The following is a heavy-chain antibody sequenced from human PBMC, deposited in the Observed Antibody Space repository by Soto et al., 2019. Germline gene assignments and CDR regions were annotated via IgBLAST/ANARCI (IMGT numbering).Heavy chain of an antibody. CDR1: GGSFSGYY. V-gene: IGHV4-34*01. CDR2: INHSGST. CDR3: ARGFGSSWYYWFDP. Sequence: SETLSLTCAVYGGSFSGYYWSWIRQPPGKGLEWIGEINHSGSTNYNPSLKSRVTISVDTSKNQFSLKLSSLTAADTAVYYCARGFGSSWYYWFDPWGRGTLVTVS. J-gene: IGHJ5*02. D-gene: IGHD6-13*01.